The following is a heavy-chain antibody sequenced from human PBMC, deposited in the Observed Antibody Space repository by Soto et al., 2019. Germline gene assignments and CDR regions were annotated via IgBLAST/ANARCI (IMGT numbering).Heavy chain of an antibody. V-gene: IGHV3-30*18. J-gene: IGHJ4*02. D-gene: IGHD5-18*01. Sequence: PGGSLRLSCAASGFTFSSYGMHWVRQAPGKGLEWVAVISYDGSNKYYADSVKGRFTISRDNSKNTLYLQMNSLRAEDTAVYYCAKEGEGAYGYRAVASHFDYWGQGTLVTVSS. CDR3: AKEGEGAYGYRAVASHFDY. CDR1: GFTFSSYG. CDR2: ISYDGSNK.